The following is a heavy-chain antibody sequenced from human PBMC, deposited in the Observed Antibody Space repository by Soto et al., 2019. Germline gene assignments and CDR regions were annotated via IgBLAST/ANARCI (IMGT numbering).Heavy chain of an antibody. CDR3: AREQAVAGPLDY. CDR2: INHSGST. Sequence: SETLSLTCAVYGGSFSGYYWSWIRQPPGKGLEWIGEINHSGSTNYNPSLKSRVTISVDTSKNQLSLKLSSVTAADTAVYYCAREQAVAGPLDYWGQGTLVTVSS. D-gene: IGHD6-19*01. V-gene: IGHV4-34*01. J-gene: IGHJ4*02. CDR1: GGSFSGYY.